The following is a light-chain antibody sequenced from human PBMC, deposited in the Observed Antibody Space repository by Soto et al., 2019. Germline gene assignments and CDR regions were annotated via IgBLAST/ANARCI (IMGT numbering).Light chain of an antibody. Sequence: EIVLTQSPGTLSLSPGERATLSCRASQSVSNRYFAWYQQKPGQTPRLLISGASSRATGIPDRFSGSGSGTDFTLTISRLEPEDFAVYYCQQYDTSPWTFGQGTKVEIK. J-gene: IGKJ1*01. V-gene: IGKV3-20*01. CDR2: GAS. CDR3: QQYDTSPWT. CDR1: QSVSNRY.